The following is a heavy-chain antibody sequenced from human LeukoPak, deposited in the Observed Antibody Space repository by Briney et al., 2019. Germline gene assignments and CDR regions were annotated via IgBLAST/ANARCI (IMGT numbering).Heavy chain of an antibody. CDR2: IRGSGGST. Sequence: GGSLRLSCTASGFTFSDYAMIWVRQAPGKGLEWVSGIRGSGGSTYYADSVKGRFTISRDNSKNTLYLQMSSLRAEDTAVYYCARDLEYYDSSGLNQRGYWGQGTLVTVSS. V-gene: IGHV3-23*01. J-gene: IGHJ4*02. CDR3: ARDLEYYDSSGLNQRGY. D-gene: IGHD3-22*01. CDR1: GFTFSDYA.